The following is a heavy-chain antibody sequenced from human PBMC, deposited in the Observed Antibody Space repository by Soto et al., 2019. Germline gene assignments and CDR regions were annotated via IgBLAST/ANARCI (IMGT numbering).Heavy chain of an antibody. CDR2: MNPNSGNT. CDR1: GYTFTSYD. D-gene: IGHD5-12*01. CDR3: ARCVKKRGYSSYNYYFYYFYMDV. Sequence: ASVKVSCKASGYTFTSYDINWVRQATGQGLEWMGWMNPNSGNTGYAQKFQGRVTMTRNTSISTAYMELSSLRSEDTAVYYCARCVKKRGYSSYNYYFYYFYMDVWG. J-gene: IGHJ6*03. V-gene: IGHV1-8*01.